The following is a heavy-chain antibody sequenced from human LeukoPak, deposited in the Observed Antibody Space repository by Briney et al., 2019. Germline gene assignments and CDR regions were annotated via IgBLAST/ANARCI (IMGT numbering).Heavy chain of an antibody. Sequence: PGRSLRLSCAASGFTFSSHAMQWVRQAPGKGLEWVALIWYDGTNKYYADSVKGRFTISRDDSKNTLYLQMNSLRAEDTAVYYCARAPRHADDYYYFMDVWGEGTTVTVSS. CDR1: GFTFSSHA. CDR2: IWYDGTNK. J-gene: IGHJ6*03. CDR3: ARAPRHADDYYYFMDV. V-gene: IGHV3-33*01.